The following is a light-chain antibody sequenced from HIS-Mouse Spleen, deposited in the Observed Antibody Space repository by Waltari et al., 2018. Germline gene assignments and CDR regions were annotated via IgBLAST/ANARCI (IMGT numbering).Light chain of an antibody. CDR1: SSNIGTKF. V-gene: IGLV1-51*01. CDR3: GTWDSSLSAGV. Sequence: QSVLTQPPSVSAAPGQKVTISCSGSSSNIGTKFLSWYQQLPGTAPKLLIYDNNKRPSGIPDRFSGSKSGTSATLGITGLQTGDEADYYCGTWDSSLSAGVFGGGTKLTVL. J-gene: IGLJ2*01. CDR2: DNN.